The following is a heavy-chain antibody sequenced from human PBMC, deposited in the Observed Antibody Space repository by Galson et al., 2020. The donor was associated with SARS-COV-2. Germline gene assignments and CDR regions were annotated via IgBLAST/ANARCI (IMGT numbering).Heavy chain of an antibody. CDR2: ISYDGSNK. CDR1: GFTFSSYG. J-gene: IGHJ4*02. CDR3: AKGTVAGTLIDY. V-gene: IGHV3-30*18. Sequence: GGSLRLSCAASGFTFSSYGMHWVRQAPGKGLEWVAVISYDGSNKYYADSVKGRFTISRDNSKNTLYLQMNSLRAEDMAVYYCAKGTVAGTLIDYWGQGTLVTVSS. D-gene: IGHD6-19*01.